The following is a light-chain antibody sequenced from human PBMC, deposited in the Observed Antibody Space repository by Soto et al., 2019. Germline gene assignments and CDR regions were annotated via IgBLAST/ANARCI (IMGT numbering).Light chain of an antibody. CDR2: GAS. V-gene: IGKV3-20*01. CDR3: QQYGSSPPWT. CDR1: QSVSSNY. Sequence: EIVLTQSPGTLSLSPGERATLSCRASQSVSSNYLAWYQQKPGQAPRLLIYGASSRATGIADRFSGSGSGTDFTLSISRLEPEDSAVYYCQQYGSSPPWTFGQGTKVEIK. J-gene: IGKJ1*01.